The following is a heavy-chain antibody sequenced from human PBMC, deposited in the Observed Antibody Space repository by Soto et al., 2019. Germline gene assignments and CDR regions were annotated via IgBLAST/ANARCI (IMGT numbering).Heavy chain of an antibody. CDR1: GFTFGTTD. J-gene: IGHJ6*02. Sequence: PGGSLRLSCAASGFTFGTTDMSWVRQAPGEGLEWVSTIDGSGGITYYADSVKGRFTISRDNSRNTVYLQMNSLRGDDTALYYCVKNSGWFNTWGQGTTVTVSS. CDR2: IDGSGGIT. CDR3: VKNSGWFNT. D-gene: IGHD6-19*01. V-gene: IGHV3-23*01.